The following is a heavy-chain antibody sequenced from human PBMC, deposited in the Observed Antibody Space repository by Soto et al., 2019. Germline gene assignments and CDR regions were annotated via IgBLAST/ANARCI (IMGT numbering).Heavy chain of an antibody. D-gene: IGHD5-12*01. CDR3: ARERYTGYYFFDF. V-gene: IGHV1-2*02. J-gene: IGHJ4*02. CDR2: INPNSGDT. CDR1: GYTFTNHY. Sequence: QLQLVQSGAEMKKPGASVKVSCKASGYTFTNHYIHWVRQAPGPGLEWMGWINPNSGDTDYARKFQGRVTMTRDTSISTAYIDLSRLKSDDTAVYFCARERYTGYYFFDFWGQGTLVTVSS.